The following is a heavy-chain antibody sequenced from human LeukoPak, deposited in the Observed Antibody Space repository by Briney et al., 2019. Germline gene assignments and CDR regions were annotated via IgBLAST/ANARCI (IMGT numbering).Heavy chain of an antibody. V-gene: IGHV4-59*01. CDR2: IYYSGST. CDR1: GGSLSSYY. CDR3: ARVFCSITSCNIDY. J-gene: IGHJ4*02. D-gene: IGHD2-2*02. Sequence: SETLSLTCTVSGGSLSSYYWSWIRQPPRKGLEWMGYIYYSGSTTYNPSLTSRVTISVDTSKNQSSLKLSSVTAADTAVYYCARVFCSITSCNIDYWGQGTLVTVSS.